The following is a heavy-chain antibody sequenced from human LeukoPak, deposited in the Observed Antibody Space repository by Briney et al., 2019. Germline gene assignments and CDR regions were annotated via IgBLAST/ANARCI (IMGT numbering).Heavy chain of an antibody. CDR3: ARERIHYYGSGSYPYFDY. D-gene: IGHD3-10*01. J-gene: IGHJ4*02. CDR2: ISYDGSNK. V-gene: IGHV3-30-3*01. CDR1: GVTLSSYA. Sequence: RGSLRLSCAASGVTLSSYAMHGVRPAPGKGLEWGAVISYDGSNKYYADSVKCRFTISRDNSKNTLYLQMNSLRAEDTAVYYCARERIHYYGSGSYPYFDYWGQGTLVTVSS.